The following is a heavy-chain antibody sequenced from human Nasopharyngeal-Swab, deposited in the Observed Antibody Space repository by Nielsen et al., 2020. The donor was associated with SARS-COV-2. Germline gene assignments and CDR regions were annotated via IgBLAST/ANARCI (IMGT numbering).Heavy chain of an antibody. J-gene: IGHJ6*02. CDR1: GFTFNTYG. V-gene: IGHV3-48*01. CDR3: VRGGWLSV. Sequence: GSLRLSCAASGFTFNTYGMNWVRQAPGKGLEWISYISDDNTIFYADSVKGRFTILRDNHMNSLFLQMNSLRVEDTDVYYCVRGGWLSVWGQGTTVIVSS. CDR2: ISDDNTI. D-gene: IGHD3-9*01.